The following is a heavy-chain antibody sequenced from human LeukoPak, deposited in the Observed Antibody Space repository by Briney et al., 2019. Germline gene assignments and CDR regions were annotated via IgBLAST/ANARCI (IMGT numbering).Heavy chain of an antibody. CDR1: GGSISSYY. CDR3: ESRSFGTVAFDY. V-gene: IGHV4-59*01. D-gene: IGHD6-19*01. Sequence: SETLSLTCTVSGGSISSYYWSWIRQPPGKGLEWIGNIYYSGSTNYNPSLKSRVTISVDTSKIQFSLKLSSVTDADTAVYYCESRSFGTVAFDYGGQGPLVTVSS. J-gene: IGHJ4*02. CDR2: IYYSGST.